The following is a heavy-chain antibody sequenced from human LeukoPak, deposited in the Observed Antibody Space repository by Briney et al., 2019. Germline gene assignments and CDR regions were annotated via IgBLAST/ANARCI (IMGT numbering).Heavy chain of an antibody. CDR2: IKQDGSEK. J-gene: IGHJ4*02. Sequence: PGGSLRLSCAASGFTFSNYWMRWVRQAPGKGLEWVANIKQDGSEKYYVDSVKGRFTISRDNAKNSLYMQMNSLRAEDTAVYYCARSYYYDSSDYAPDGYWGQGTLVTVSS. V-gene: IGHV3-7*01. CDR3: ARSYYYDSSDYAPDGY. D-gene: IGHD3-22*01. CDR1: GFTFSNYW.